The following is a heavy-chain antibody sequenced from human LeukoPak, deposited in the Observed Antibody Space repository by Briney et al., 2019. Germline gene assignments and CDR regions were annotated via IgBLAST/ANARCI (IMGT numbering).Heavy chain of an antibody. V-gene: IGHV4-59*12. Sequence: SETLSLTCTVSGGSFSSYYWSWIRQPPGKGLEWIGYIYYSGSTNYNPSLKSRVTIIIDTPKNHFSLTLSSVTAADTAVYYCARSDGYGLVGIWGQGTMVTVSS. D-gene: IGHD3-10*01. CDR1: GGSFSSYY. CDR2: IYYSGST. CDR3: ARSDGYGLVGI. J-gene: IGHJ3*02.